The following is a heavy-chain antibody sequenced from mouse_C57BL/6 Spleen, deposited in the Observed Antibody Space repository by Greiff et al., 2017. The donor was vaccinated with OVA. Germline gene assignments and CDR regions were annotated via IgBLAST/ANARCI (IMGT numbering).Heavy chain of an antibody. J-gene: IGHJ4*01. CDR3: ARRTAQENAMDY. V-gene: IGHV1-64*01. D-gene: IGHD3-2*02. CDR2: IHPNSGST. Sequence: VQLQQPGAELVKPGASVKLSCKASGYTFTSYWMHWVKQRPGQGLEWIGMIHPNSGSTNYNEKFKSKATLTVDKSSSTAYMQLSSLTSEDSAVYYCARRTAQENAMDYWGQGTSVTVSS. CDR1: GYTFTSYW.